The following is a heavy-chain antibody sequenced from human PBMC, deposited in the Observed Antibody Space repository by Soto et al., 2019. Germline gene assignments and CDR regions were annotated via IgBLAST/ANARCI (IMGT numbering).Heavy chain of an antibody. J-gene: IGHJ4*02. V-gene: IGHV3-7*05. D-gene: IGHD6-13*01. CDR3: ARDGVAPGLYFDH. Sequence: ESGGGLVHPGGSLGLSCAASGFTFSDYWMNWVRQTPGKRLEWVASIKYDGREKKYVDSVKGRFTISRDNAKNSVYLQVASLRAEDTAVYYCARDGVAPGLYFDHWGQGTPVNVSS. CDR1: GFTFSDYW. CDR2: IKYDGREK.